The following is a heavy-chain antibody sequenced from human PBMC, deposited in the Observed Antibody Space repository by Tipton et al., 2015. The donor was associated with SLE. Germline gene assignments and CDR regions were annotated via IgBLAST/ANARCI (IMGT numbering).Heavy chain of an antibody. CDR3: ASTPEKGAAVAIWFDP. CDR2: IYYSGST. Sequence: TLSLTCTVSGGSISSGGYYWSWIRQHPGKGLEWIGYIYYSGSTYYNPSLKGRVTISVDTSKNQFSLKLSSVTAADTAVYYCASTPEKGAAVAIWFDPWGQGTLVTVSS. V-gene: IGHV4-31*03. CDR1: GGSISSGGYY. D-gene: IGHD6-13*01. J-gene: IGHJ5*02.